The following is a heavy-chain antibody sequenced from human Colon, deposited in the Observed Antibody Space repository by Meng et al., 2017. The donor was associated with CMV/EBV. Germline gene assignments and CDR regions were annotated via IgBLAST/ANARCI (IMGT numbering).Heavy chain of an antibody. Sequence: PVKVSCKASGGTFSSYTISWVRQAPGQGLEWMGRIIPILGIANYAQKFQGRVTITADKSTSTAYMELSSLRSEDTAVYYCARDTVAGTFPDYWGQGTLVTVSS. CDR2: IIPILGIA. J-gene: IGHJ4*02. CDR3: ARDTVAGTFPDY. CDR1: GGTFSSYT. V-gene: IGHV1-69*04. D-gene: IGHD6-19*01.